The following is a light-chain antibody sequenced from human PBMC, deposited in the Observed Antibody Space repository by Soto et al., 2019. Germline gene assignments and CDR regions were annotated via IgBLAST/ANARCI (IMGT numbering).Light chain of an antibody. CDR2: GAS. V-gene: IGKV3-20*01. Sequence: EIVLTQSPGTLSLSPGERATLSCRASQSVSSSYLAWYQQKPGQAPRLLIYGASSRATGIPDRFSGSGSGTDFTLTISRLEPEDFAVYYCQQYASSPALTFCGGTTVEIK. CDR3: QQYASSPALT. CDR1: QSVSSSY. J-gene: IGKJ4*01.